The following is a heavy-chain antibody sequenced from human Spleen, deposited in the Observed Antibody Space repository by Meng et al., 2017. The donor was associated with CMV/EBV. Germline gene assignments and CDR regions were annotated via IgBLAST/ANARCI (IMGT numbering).Heavy chain of an antibody. D-gene: IGHD2-2*01. CDR1: GFTFSSYG. V-gene: IGHV3-30*02. CDR2: YRYDGSDK. Sequence: GESLKISWAGSGFTFSSYGMHWVRQAPGKGLEWVTFYRYDGSDKYYADSVKGRFTISRDNSVNTLYLQMNSLRVEDTAVYYCTTDDGAYCSSTSCYRDYWGQGTLV. J-gene: IGHJ4*02. CDR3: TTDDGAYCSSTSCYRDY.